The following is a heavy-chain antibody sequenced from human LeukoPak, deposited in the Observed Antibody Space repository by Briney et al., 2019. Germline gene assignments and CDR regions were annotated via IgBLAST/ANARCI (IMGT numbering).Heavy chain of an antibody. V-gene: IGHV1-69*05. CDR3: ARGYDFWSGSNWFDP. D-gene: IGHD3-3*01. J-gene: IGHJ5*02. CDR1: GGTFSSDA. Sequence: SVKVSCKXSGGTFSSDAISWVRQAPGQGLEWMGRIIPIFGTANYTQKFQGRVTITTDESTSTAYMELSSLRSEDTAVYYCARGYDFWSGSNWFDPWGQGTLVTVSS. CDR2: IIPIFGTA.